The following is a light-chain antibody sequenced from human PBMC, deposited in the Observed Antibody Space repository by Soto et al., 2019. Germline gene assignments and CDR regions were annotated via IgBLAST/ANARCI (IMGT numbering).Light chain of an antibody. Sequence: DNQMTQSPSSMSSSVGDRVTITCQASQNIKNYLNWYQQKPGRAPKLLIYDASNLEAGVPSRFRGSGSGTDFTFTISRLQPEDIATYYCQQYENLPTFGQGTRLEIK. V-gene: IGKV1-33*01. CDR2: DAS. J-gene: IGKJ5*01. CDR3: QQYENLPT. CDR1: QNIKNY.